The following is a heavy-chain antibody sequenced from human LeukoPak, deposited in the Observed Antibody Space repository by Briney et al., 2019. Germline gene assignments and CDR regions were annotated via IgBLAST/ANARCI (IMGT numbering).Heavy chain of an antibody. V-gene: IGHV3-30*03. CDR3: ARDVSSSWYCDY. CDR2: ISYDGSNK. CDR1: GFTFSSYW. J-gene: IGHJ4*02. Sequence: GGSLRLSCTASGFTFSSYWMHWVRQAPGKGLEWVAVISYDGSNKYYADSVKGRFTISRDNSKNTLYLQMNSLRAEDTAVYYCARDVSSSWYCDYWGQGTLVTVSS. D-gene: IGHD6-13*01.